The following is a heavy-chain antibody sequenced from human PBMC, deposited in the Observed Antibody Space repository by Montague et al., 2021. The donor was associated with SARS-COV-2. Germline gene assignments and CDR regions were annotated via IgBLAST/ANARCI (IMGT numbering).Heavy chain of an antibody. Sequence: SLRLSCAASGFTFSSHHINWVRRAPGKGLEWVSYISRSSDTIYYADSVKGRFTISRDNAKNLLYLQMNSLRDEDTAVYYCARALSSQGSFQWGYYFDSWGQGTLVTVSS. J-gene: IGHJ4*02. D-gene: IGHD1-26*01. CDR3: ARALSSQGSFQWGYYFDS. CDR2: ISRSSDTI. V-gene: IGHV3-48*02. CDR1: GFTFSSHH.